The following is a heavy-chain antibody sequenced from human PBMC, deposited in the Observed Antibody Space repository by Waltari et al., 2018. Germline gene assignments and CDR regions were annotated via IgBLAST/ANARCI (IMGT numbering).Heavy chain of an antibody. CDR1: GYTLPAYY. CDR2: INPNSGGT. V-gene: IGHV1-2*06. Sequence: QAQLVQSGPEVKKPGPPVKVPCPASGYTLPAYYTPWVRQAPGQGLEWMGRINPNSGGTNYAQNFQGRVTKTRDTSISTAYMELDRRRSDDAAVYYCAGEVGAIFDYWGQGTLVTVSS. J-gene: IGHJ4*02. CDR3: AGEVGAIFDY. D-gene: IGHD1-26*01.